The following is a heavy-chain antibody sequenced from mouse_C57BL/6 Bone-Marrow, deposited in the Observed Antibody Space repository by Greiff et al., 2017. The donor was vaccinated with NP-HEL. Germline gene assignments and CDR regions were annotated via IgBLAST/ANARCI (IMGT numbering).Heavy chain of an antibody. CDR1: GYTFTDYY. CDR2: INPNNGGT. CDR3: ARGGWLLLWYFDY. V-gene: IGHV1-26*01. Sequence: EVQLQQSGPELVKPGASVKISCKASGYTFTDYYMNWVKQSHGKSLEWIGDINPNNGGTSYNQKFKGKATLTVDKPSSTAYMELRSLTSEDSAVYYCARGGWLLLWYFDYWGQGTTLTVSS. J-gene: IGHJ2*01. D-gene: IGHD2-3*01.